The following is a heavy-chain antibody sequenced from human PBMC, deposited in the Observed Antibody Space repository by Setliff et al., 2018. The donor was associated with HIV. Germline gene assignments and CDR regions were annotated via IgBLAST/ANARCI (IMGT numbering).Heavy chain of an antibody. CDR1: GFTFSSYA. CDR2: ISGSADST. CDR3: VKGFPRRYLDSSGYYYFDY. V-gene: IGHV3-23*01. D-gene: IGHD3-22*01. J-gene: IGHJ4*02. Sequence: LRLSCAASGFTFSSYAMNWVRQAPGKGLEWVSAISGSADSTYYAHSVRGRFTISRDNSKNTLYLQMNSLRAEDTAVYYCVKGFPRRYLDSSGYYYFDYWGLGTLVTVSS.